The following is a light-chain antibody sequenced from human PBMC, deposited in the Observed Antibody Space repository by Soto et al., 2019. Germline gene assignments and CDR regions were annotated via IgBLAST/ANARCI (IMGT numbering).Light chain of an antibody. CDR3: CSYSDTYTYV. Sequence: QSALTQPRSVSESPGQSVTISCTGTSSDVGGYDYLSWYQQHPGKAPKLLIYGVSERPSGVPDRFSGSKPGSTASLTISGLQAEDEADYYCCSYSDTYTYVFGTGTKVTVL. CDR1: SSDVGGYDY. CDR2: GVS. V-gene: IGLV2-11*01. J-gene: IGLJ1*01.